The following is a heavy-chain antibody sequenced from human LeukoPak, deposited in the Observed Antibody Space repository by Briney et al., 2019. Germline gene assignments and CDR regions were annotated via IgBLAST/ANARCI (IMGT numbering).Heavy chain of an antibody. V-gene: IGHV4-39*01. D-gene: IGHD6-19*01. CDR1: GGSISSSSYY. CDR2: IYYSGST. Sequence: SETLSLTCTVSGGSISSSSYYWGWIRQPPGKGLEWIGSIYYSGSTYYNPSLKSRVTISVDTSKNQFSLKLSSVTAADTAVYYCARHSPSHSSGCYPDYFDYWGQRTLVTVSS. J-gene: IGHJ4*02. CDR3: ARHSPSHSSGCYPDYFDY.